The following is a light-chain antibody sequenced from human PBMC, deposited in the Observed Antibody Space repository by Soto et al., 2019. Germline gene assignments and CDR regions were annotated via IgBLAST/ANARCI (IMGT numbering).Light chain of an antibody. CDR2: GAS. CDR3: QQYGSSRWT. J-gene: IGKJ1*01. V-gene: IGKV3-20*01. Sequence: EIVLTQSPGTLSLSPGGRATLSCRASQSVSSSYLAWYQQKPGQAPRLVIYGASSRATGIPDRFSGSGSGTDFTLTISRLEPEDFAVYYCQQYGSSRWTLGQGTKVDI. CDR1: QSVSSSY.